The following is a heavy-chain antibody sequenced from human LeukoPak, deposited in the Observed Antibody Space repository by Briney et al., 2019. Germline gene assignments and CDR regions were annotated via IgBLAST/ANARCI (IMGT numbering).Heavy chain of an antibody. J-gene: IGHJ6*02. CDR1: GYTFTGYY. CDR3: ARDRTTVTTGYYGMDV. Sequence: ASVKVSCKASGYTFTGYYMHWVRQAPGQGLEWMGWTNPNTGATNYAQKFQGRVTLTRDTSIITAYMELTRLRSDDTAMYYCARDRTTVTTGYYGMDVWGQGTTLTVSS. CDR2: TNPNTGAT. D-gene: IGHD4-17*01. V-gene: IGHV1-2*02.